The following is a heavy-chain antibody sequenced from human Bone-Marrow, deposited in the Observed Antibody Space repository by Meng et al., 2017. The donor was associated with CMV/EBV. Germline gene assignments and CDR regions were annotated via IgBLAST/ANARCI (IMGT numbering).Heavy chain of an antibody. CDR2: ISSSSSYI. J-gene: IGHJ6*02. Sequence: GESLKISCAASGFTFSSYSMNWVRQAPGKGLEWVSSISSSSSYIYYEDSVKGRFTISRDNAKNSLYLQMNSLRAEDTAVYYCARDLGYFDSHYYYGMDVWGQGTTVTVSS. CDR3: ARDLGYFDSHYYYGMDV. D-gene: IGHD3-9*01. V-gene: IGHV3-21*01. CDR1: GFTFSSYS.